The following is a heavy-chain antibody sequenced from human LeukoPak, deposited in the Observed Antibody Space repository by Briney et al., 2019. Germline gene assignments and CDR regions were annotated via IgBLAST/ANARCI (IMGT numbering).Heavy chain of an antibody. Sequence: SETLSLTCAVYGVSFSGYYWSWIRQPPGKGLEWIGETNHSGSTNYNPSLKSRVTISVDTSKNQFSLKLSSVTAADTAVYYCAPHFPLAAAGSWGQGTLVTVSS. CDR1: GVSFSGYY. D-gene: IGHD6-13*01. V-gene: IGHV4-34*01. CDR2: TNHSGST. J-gene: IGHJ4*02. CDR3: APHFPLAAAGS.